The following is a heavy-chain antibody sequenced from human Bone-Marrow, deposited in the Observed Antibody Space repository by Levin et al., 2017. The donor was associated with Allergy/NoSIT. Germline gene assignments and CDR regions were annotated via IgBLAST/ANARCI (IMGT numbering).Heavy chain of an antibody. CDR2: ISWDGGST. D-gene: IGHD5-12*01. CDR1: GFTFGDYT. J-gene: IGHJ5*02. Sequence: AGESLKISCVASGFTFGDYTMHWVRQAPGKGLEWVSLISWDGGSTYYADSVEGRVTISRDNSKNSLYLQMNSLRTEDTGFYYCAKAYSGYDWWFDPWGQGTLVTVSS. CDR3: AKAYSGYDWWFDP. V-gene: IGHV3-43*01.